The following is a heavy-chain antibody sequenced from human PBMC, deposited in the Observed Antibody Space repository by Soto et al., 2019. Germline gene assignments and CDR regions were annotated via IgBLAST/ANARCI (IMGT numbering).Heavy chain of an antibody. V-gene: IGHV5-51*01. CDR3: ARRGSYCSGGSCYSYGMDV. CDR1: GYSFTSYR. CDR2: IYPGDSDT. J-gene: IGHJ6*02. D-gene: IGHD2-15*01. Sequence: GESLKISCKGSGYSFTSYRIGWVRQMPGKGLEWMGIIYPGDSDTRYSPSFQGQVTISADKSISTAYLQWSSLKASDTAMYYCARRGSYCSGGSCYSYGMDVWGQGTTVTVSS.